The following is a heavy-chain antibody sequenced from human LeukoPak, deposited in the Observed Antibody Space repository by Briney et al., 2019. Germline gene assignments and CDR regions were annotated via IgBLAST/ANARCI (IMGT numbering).Heavy chain of an antibody. V-gene: IGHV3-64D*09. CDR2: ISDSGGST. J-gene: IGHJ6*02. CDR1: GFPFSSYA. D-gene: IGHD2-15*01. CDR3: VHGYSFGPYGMDV. Sequence: GGSLRLSCSASGFPFSSYAMHWVRQAPGKGLEYVSAISDSGGSTYYADSVKGRFTISRDNSKNTLYLQMSSLRAEDTAVYFCVHGYSFGPYGMDVWGQGTTVTVSS.